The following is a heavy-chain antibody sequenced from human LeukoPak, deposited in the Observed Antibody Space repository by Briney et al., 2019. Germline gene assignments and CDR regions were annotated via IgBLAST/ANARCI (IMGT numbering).Heavy chain of an antibody. CDR1: GFTFSSYS. CDR2: ISSSSSTI. D-gene: IGHD3-10*01. V-gene: IGHV3-48*01. Sequence: PGGSLRLSCAASGFTFSSYSMNWVRQAPGKGLEWVSYISSSSSTIYYADSVKGRFTISRENAKNSLYLQMNSLRAEDTAVYYCATTGDYYGSGRNFRFDYWGQGTLVTVSS. J-gene: IGHJ4*02. CDR3: ATTGDYYGSGRNFRFDY.